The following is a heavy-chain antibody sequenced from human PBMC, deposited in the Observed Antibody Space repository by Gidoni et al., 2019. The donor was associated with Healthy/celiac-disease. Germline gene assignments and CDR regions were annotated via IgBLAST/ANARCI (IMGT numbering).Heavy chain of an antibody. D-gene: IGHD3-22*01. CDR3: ARDAPYDSSGYRAFDI. J-gene: IGHJ3*02. CDR2: IYTSGST. V-gene: IGHV4-4*07. CDR1: GGSIRSYY. Sequence: QVQLQESGPGLVKPSGPLSPPCTVPGGSIRSYYWSCIRQPAGKGLEWIGRIYTSGSTNYNPSLKSRVTMSVDTSKNQFSLKLSSVTAADTAVYYCARDAPYDSSGYRAFDIWGQGTMVTVSS.